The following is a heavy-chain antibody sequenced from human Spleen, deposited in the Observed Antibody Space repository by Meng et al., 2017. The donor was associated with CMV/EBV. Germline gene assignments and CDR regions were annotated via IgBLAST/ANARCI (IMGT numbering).Heavy chain of an antibody. D-gene: IGHD3-3*01. CDR2: ISTYNGNT. CDR1: GYTFTSYG. J-gene: IGHJ4*02. CDR3: ARDPQFWSGSYSDY. V-gene: IGHV1-18*01. Sequence: SGYTFTSYGINWVRQAPGQGLEWMGWISTYNGNTNYAQKLQGRVTMTTDTSTRIAYVELRSLRSDDTAVYYCARDPQFWSGSYSDYWGQGTLVTVSS.